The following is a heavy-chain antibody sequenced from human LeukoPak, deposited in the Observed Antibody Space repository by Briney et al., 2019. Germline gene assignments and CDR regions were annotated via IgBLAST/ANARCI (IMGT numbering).Heavy chain of an antibody. CDR2: ISYDGSNI. Sequence: PGMSLRLSCAASGFTFSSYAMHWVRQAPGKGLEWVAVISYDGSNIYYADSVKGRFTISRDNSKNTLYLQMNSLRAEDTAVYYCARDYSSGYYRTFDYWGQGTLVTVSS. D-gene: IGHD6-19*01. J-gene: IGHJ4*02. CDR1: GFTFSSYA. V-gene: IGHV3-30*04. CDR3: ARDYSSGYYRTFDY.